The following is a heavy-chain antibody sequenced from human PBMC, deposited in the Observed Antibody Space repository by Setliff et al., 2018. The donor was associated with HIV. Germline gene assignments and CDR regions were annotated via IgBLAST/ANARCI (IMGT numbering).Heavy chain of an antibody. CDR3: AKMGATWFDP. V-gene: IGHV3-11*04. CDR2: ISSSGSTI. Sequence: PGESLKISCAASGFTFSDYYMSWIRQAPGKGLEWVSYISSSGSTIYYADSVKGRFTISRDNAKNSLYLQMNRLRAEDTAVYYCAKMGATWFDPWGQGTLVTVSS. D-gene: IGHD1-26*01. J-gene: IGHJ5*02. CDR1: GFTFSDYY.